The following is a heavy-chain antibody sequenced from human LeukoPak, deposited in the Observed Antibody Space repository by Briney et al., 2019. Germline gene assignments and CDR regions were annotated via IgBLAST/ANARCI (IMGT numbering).Heavy chain of an antibody. CDR2: ISGCGGST. V-gene: IGHV3-23*01. D-gene: IGHD3-22*01. CDR3: AKDYYDSSGLGYFYY. J-gene: IGHJ4*02. CDR1: GFTFSSYA. Sequence: GGSLRLSCAASGFTFSSYAMSWVRQAPGKGLEWVSAISGCGGSTYYADFVKGRFTISRDNSKKTLYLQMNNLRADDTAVYYCAKDYYDSSGLGYFYYWGQGTLVTVSS.